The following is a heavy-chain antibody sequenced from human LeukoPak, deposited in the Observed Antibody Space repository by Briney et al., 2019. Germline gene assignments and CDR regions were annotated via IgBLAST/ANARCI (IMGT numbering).Heavy chain of an antibody. CDR2: IYYSGST. CDR3: ARLDGYCSGGSCYSVSFVDP. D-gene: IGHD2-15*01. CDR1: GGSIRGYY. Sequence: SETLSLTCTVSGGSIRGYYWGWIRQPPGKGLEWIGSIYYSGSTYYNPSLKSRVTISVDTSKNQFSLKLSSVTAADTAVYYCARLDGYCSGGSCYSVSFVDPWGQGTLVTVSS. V-gene: IGHV4-39*01. J-gene: IGHJ5*02.